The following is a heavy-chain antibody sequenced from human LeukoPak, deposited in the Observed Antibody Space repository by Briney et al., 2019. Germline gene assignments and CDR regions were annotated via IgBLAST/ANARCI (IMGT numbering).Heavy chain of an antibody. CDR1: GYTFTSYD. CDR3: ARVGLGTYYDFWSGCNWFDP. Sequence: ASVKASCKASGYTFTSYDINWVRQATGQGLEWMGWMNPNSGNTGYAQKFQGRVTMTRNTSISTAYMELSSLRSEDTAVYYCARVGLGTYYDFWSGCNWFDPWGQGTLVTVSS. CDR2: MNPNSGNT. V-gene: IGHV1-8*01. J-gene: IGHJ5*02. D-gene: IGHD3-3*01.